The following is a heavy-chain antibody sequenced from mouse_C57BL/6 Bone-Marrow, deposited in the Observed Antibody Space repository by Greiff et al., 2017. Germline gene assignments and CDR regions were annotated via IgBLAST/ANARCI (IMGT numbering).Heavy chain of an antibody. J-gene: IGHJ2*01. CDR3: ARHSDGYYGRGFDY. D-gene: IGHD2-3*01. CDR1: GFTFSSYG. V-gene: IGHV5-6*01. Sequence: EVHLVESGGDLVKPGGSLKLSCAASGFTFSSYGMSWVRQTPDKRLEWVATISSGGSYTYYPDSVKGRFTISRDNAKNTLYLQMSSLKSEDTAMYYCARHSDGYYGRGFDYWGQGTTLTVSS. CDR2: ISSGGSYT.